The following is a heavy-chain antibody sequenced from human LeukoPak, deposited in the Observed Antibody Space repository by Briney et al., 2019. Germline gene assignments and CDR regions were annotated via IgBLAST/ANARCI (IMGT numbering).Heavy chain of an antibody. CDR2: IYYSGST. CDR1: GGSFSGYY. V-gene: IGHV4-59*01. D-gene: IGHD5-18*01. CDR3: ARDARGDTAAAYYYYMDV. Sequence: SETLSLTCAVYGGSFSGYYWSWIRQPPGKGLEWIGYIYYSGSTNYNPSLKSRVTISVDTSKNQFSLKLSSVTAADTAVYYCARDARGDTAAAYYYYMDVWGKGTTVTVSS. J-gene: IGHJ6*03.